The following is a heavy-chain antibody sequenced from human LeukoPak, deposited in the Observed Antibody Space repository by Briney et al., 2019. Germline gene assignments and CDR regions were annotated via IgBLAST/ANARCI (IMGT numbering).Heavy chain of an antibody. V-gene: IGHV3-48*01. Sequence: GGSLRLSCAASGFHFSTYGMNWVRQAPGKGLEWVSYINTGSTTIHHADSVKGRFAISRDNTRNSLFLQMNSLRVEDTAVYFCARVPDVPWSGYFFDCWGQGTLVTVSS. J-gene: IGHJ4*02. CDR3: ARVPDVPWSGYFFDC. CDR2: INTGSTTI. CDR1: GFHFSTYG. D-gene: IGHD3-3*01.